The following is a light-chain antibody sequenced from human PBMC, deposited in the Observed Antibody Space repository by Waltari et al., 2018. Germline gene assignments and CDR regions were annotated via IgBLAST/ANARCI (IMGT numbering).Light chain of an antibody. J-gene: IGLJ2*01. CDR3: CSYAGSGTVV. Sequence: QSALTQPASVSGSPGQSITISCTATSSDVGSSNLVSWYQQHAGKAPKFMVYGVSKRPSGVSNRFSASKSGNTASLTISGLQAEDEADYYCCSYAGSGTVVFGGGTKLTVL. CDR2: GVS. V-gene: IGLV2-23*02. CDR1: SSDVGSSNL.